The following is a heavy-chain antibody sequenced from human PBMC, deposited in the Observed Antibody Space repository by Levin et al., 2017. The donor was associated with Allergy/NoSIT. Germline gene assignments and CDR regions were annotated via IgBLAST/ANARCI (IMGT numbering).Heavy chain of an antibody. CDR2: ISGSGGST. Sequence: GESLKISCAASGFTFSSYAMSWVRQAPGKGLEWVSAISGSGGSTYYADSVKGRFTISRDNSKNTLYLQMNSLRAEDTAVYYCAKGLFDRSGWYYFDYWGQGTLVTVSS. V-gene: IGHV3-23*01. D-gene: IGHD6-19*01. CDR3: AKGLFDRSGWYYFDY. J-gene: IGHJ4*02. CDR1: GFTFSSYA.